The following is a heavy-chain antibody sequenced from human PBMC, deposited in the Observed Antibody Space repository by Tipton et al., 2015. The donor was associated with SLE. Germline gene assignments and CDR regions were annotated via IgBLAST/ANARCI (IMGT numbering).Heavy chain of an antibody. CDR3: ARGVSEQQVLPVYYFDN. CDR2: VIHSGST. J-gene: IGHJ4*02. V-gene: IGHV4-34*12. Sequence: TLSLTCAVYGGSFRNYFWSWLRQPPGKGLEWIGEVIHSGSTNYSPSLRGRVTMSVDTSKNQFSLKLSSVTAADTAVYYCARGVSEQQVLPVYYFDNWGQGTLVTVFS. D-gene: IGHD2/OR15-2a*01. CDR1: GGSFRNYF.